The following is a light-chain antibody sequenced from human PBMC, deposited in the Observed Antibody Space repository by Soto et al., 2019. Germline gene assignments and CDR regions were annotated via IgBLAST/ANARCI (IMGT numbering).Light chain of an antibody. CDR1: QSVLYSSNNKNY. Sequence: DMVMTQSPGSLAVSLGERATINCKSSQSVLYSSNNKNYLAWYQQRPGQPPKLLIYWASTRESGVPDRFSGSGSGTDFTLTITSLQAEDVAVYYCQQYESTPPTFGQGTKLEIK. CDR2: WAS. J-gene: IGKJ2*01. V-gene: IGKV4-1*01. CDR3: QQYESTPPT.